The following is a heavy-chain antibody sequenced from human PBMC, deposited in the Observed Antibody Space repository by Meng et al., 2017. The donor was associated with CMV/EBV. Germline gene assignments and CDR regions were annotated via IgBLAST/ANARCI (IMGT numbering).Heavy chain of an antibody. D-gene: IGHD6-6*01. Sequence: QLQLQQWGAGLLKPSETLSLTCAVYGGSFSGYYWSLIRQPPGKGLEWIGEINHSGSTNYNPSLKSRVTISVDTSKNQFSLKLSSVTAADTAVYYCARGSIAARLGLGDWGQGTLVTVSS. V-gene: IGHV4-34*01. CDR1: GGSFSGYY. CDR2: INHSGST. CDR3: ARGSIAARLGLGD. J-gene: IGHJ4*02.